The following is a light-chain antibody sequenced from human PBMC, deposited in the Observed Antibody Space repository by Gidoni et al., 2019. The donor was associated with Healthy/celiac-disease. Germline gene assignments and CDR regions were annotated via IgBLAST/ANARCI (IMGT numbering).Light chain of an antibody. V-gene: IGLV1-51*01. Sequence: SVLTQPPSVSSAPGQKVTISCSGSSSNIGNNYVSWYQQLPGTAPKLLIYDNNKRPSGIPDRFSGSKSGTSATLGITGRQTGDEDDYDCGTWDSSLSAGPIVFGGGTKLTVL. CDR3: GTWDSSLSAGPIV. CDR2: DNN. J-gene: IGLJ2*01. CDR1: SSNIGNNY.